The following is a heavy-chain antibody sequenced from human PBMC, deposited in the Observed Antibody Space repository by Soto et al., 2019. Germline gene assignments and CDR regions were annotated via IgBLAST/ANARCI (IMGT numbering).Heavy chain of an antibody. Sequence: QVQLVQSGAEVKESGSSVRVSCKASGDTFTFYSINWVRQAPGLGLEWMGRINPILSMSNYAQRFQGRVPMTADKSTSTAYMELSSLRSEDTALYYCASSYGSGYRAFDYWGQGALVTVSS. V-gene: IGHV1-69*02. D-gene: IGHD3-10*01. CDR2: INPILSMS. J-gene: IGHJ4*02. CDR1: GDTFTFYS. CDR3: ASSYGSGYRAFDY.